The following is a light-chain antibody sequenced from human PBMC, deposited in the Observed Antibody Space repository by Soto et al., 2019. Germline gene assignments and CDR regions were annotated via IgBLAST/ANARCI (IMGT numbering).Light chain of an antibody. CDR1: QSISRY. CDR2: GAS. V-gene: IGKV3-20*01. CDR3: QQYGSSPPT. Sequence: IVLTQSPVTLYLSPGERTTLSCRASQSISRYLAWYQQKPGQGPRLLIYGASSRATGTPDRFSGCGSGTDFTLTINRLEPEDFALNYCQQYGSSPPTFGQATKVDIK. J-gene: IGKJ1*01.